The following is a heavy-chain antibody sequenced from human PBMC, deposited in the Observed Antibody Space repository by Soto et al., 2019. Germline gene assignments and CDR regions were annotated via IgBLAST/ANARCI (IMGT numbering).Heavy chain of an antibody. V-gene: IGHV4-38-2*02. J-gene: IGHJ4*02. CDR2: IYHSGST. CDR3: AREDYYDSSGYYYGYFDY. Sequence: ILSLTCAVSGYSISSGYYWGWIRQPPGKGLEWIGSIYHSGSTYYNPSLKSRVTISVDTSKNQFSLKLSSVTAADTAVYYCAREDYYDSSGYYYGYFDYWGQGTLVTVSS. D-gene: IGHD3-22*01. CDR1: GYSISSGYY.